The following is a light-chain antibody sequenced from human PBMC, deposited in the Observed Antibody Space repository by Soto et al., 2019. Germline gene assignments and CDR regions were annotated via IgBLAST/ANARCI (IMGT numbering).Light chain of an antibody. V-gene: IGKV3-20*01. Sequence: EIVLTQSPATLSLSPGERASLSCRASQSVTDNYVAWYQQKPGQAPRLLIHGATFRATAVPDRFSGSGSGTNFTLTITSLEPEDFGVYHCQQYGNPLTFGQGTKVEIK. CDR3: QQYGNPLT. CDR1: QSVTDNY. J-gene: IGKJ1*01. CDR2: GAT.